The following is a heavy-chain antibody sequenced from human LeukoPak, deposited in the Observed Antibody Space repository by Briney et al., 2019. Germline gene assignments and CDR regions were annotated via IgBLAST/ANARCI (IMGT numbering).Heavy chain of an antibody. CDR2: ISWNSVSI. J-gene: IGHJ4*02. Sequence: GRSLRLSCAASGFTFDDYAMHWVRQAPGKGLEWVSGISWNSVSIGYADSVKGRFTISRDNAKNSLYLQMNSLRAEDTALYYCAKDSSYCGGDCYSPWVEWGQGTLVTVSS. CDR1: GFTFDDYA. V-gene: IGHV3-9*01. D-gene: IGHD2-21*02. CDR3: AKDSSYCGGDCYSPWVE.